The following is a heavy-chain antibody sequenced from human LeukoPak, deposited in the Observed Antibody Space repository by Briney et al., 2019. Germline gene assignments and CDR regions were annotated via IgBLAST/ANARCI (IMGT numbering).Heavy chain of an antibody. CDR1: GFTFSSYA. J-gene: IGHJ5*02. CDR2: ISYDGTNK. D-gene: IGHD3-22*01. V-gene: IGHV3-30*04. CDR3: ARDLGQYYDTSDDWFDP. Sequence: GGSLRLSCAASGFTFSSYAMHWVRQAPGKGLEWVTIISYDGTNKYYADSVKGRFTISRDNSKNTLFLQMNSLRAEDTAVYYCARDLGQYYDTSDDWFDPWGQGTLVTVSS.